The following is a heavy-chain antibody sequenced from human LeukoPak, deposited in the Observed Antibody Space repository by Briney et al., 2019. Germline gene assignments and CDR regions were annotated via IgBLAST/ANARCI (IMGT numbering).Heavy chain of an antibody. D-gene: IGHD1-1*01. J-gene: IGHJ6*03. Sequence: SETLSLTCTVSGGSISSGGYYWSWIRQPPGKGLEWIGYIYHSGSTYYNPSLKSRVTISVDRSKNQFSLKLSSVTAADTAVYYCASGRGRPDYYYMDVWGKGTTVTVSS. CDR2: IYHSGST. CDR3: ASGRGRPDYYYMDV. CDR1: GGSISSGGYY. V-gene: IGHV4-30-2*01.